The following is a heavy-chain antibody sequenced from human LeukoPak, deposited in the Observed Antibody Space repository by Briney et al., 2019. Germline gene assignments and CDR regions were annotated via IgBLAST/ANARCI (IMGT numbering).Heavy chain of an antibody. Sequence: GGSLRLSCAASGFTVSSNYMSWVRQAPGKGLEWVANIKQDGSEKYYVDSVKGRFTISRDNAKNSPYVQMNSLRAEDTAVCYCAELGITMIGGVWGKGTTVTISS. CDR2: IKQDGSEK. CDR3: AELGITMIGGV. J-gene: IGHJ6*04. D-gene: IGHD3-10*02. CDR1: GFTVSSNY. V-gene: IGHV3-7*01.